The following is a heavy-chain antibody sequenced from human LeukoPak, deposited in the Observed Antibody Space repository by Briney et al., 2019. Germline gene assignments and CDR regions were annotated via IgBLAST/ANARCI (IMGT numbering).Heavy chain of an antibody. D-gene: IGHD6-19*01. Sequence: PSETLSLTCTVSAASISSYYWSWIRQPPGKGLEWIGYFYHSGNTNYNPSLKSQVTISVDTSKNQCSLNLSSVTAADTALYYCARGWGYIDDWGQGTLVTVSS. CDR2: FYHSGNT. V-gene: IGHV4-59*01. J-gene: IGHJ4*02. CDR1: AASISSYY. CDR3: ARGWGYIDD.